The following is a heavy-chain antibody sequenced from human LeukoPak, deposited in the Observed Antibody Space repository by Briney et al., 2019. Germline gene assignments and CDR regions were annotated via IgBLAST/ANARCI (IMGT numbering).Heavy chain of an antibody. V-gene: IGHV3-48*03. CDR3: ANDYDSTDFYEGY. J-gene: IGHJ4*02. D-gene: IGHD3-16*01. CDR1: GFTFSSYE. CDR2: ISSSGSTI. Sequence: GGSLRLSCAASGFTFSSYEMNWVRQAPGKGLEWVSYISSSGSTIYYADSVKGRFTISRDTSKNTLFLEMNSLSVEDTALYYCANDYDSTDFYEGYWGQGTLVTVSS.